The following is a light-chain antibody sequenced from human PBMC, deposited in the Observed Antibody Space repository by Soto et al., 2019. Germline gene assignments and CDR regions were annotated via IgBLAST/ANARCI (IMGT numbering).Light chain of an antibody. CDR3: QQYGSSPHVYT. V-gene: IGKV3-20*01. CDR2: GAS. J-gene: IGKJ2*01. Sequence: EIVLTQSPGTLSLSPGERATLSCRASQSVSSSYLAWYQQKPGQAPRLLIYGASSRATGIPDRFSGSGSGKDFTLTISRLEPEDFAVYYCQQYGSSPHVYTFGQGTKLEIK. CDR1: QSVSSSY.